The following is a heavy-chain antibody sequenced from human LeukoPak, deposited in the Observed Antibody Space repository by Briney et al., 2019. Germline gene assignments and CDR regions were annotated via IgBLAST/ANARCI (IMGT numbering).Heavy chain of an antibody. Sequence: PSETLSLTCSVSGDSIRNYYWSWIRQSPGKGLEWIGYVDKSGSTNYNPSFKSRVIVSSDTSRNEFSLNLNSVTAADTAIYYCARGGSSRYGCHNWFDPWGQGTRVTVSS. CDR1: GDSIRNYY. V-gene: IGHV4-59*01. J-gene: IGHJ5*02. CDR3: ARGGSSRYGCHNWFDP. CDR2: VDKSGST. D-gene: IGHD2-2*01.